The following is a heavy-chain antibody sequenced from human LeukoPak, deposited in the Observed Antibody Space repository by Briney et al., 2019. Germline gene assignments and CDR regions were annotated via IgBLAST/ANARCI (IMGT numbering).Heavy chain of an antibody. D-gene: IGHD4-17*01. CDR1: GFTFSSYA. V-gene: IGHV3-23*01. Sequence: PGGSLRLSCAASGFTFSSYAMSCVRQAPGKGLEWVSSISGSGDNTYYADSVKDRSSISRDNSKTTVSLQMNSLRAEDTAVYYCAKGRGTAVTSAANYWGQGTLVTVSS. CDR2: ISGSGDNT. CDR3: AKGRGTAVTSAANY. J-gene: IGHJ4*02.